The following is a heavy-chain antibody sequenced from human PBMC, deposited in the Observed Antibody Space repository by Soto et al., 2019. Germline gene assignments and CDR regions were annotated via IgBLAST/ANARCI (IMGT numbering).Heavy chain of an antibody. V-gene: IGHV1-46*01. CDR1: RCTFTNFY. J-gene: IGHJ6*02. Sequence: ASVKVSGKASRCTFTNFYIHWLRQAPGQGLEWMGIINPSGGSTTYPQKFQGRVTMTRDTSTSTVHMELITLRSEDTAVYYCARSQVGRPLDVWGPGTTVTVSS. CDR2: INPSGGST. D-gene: IGHD1-26*01. CDR3: ARSQVGRPLDV.